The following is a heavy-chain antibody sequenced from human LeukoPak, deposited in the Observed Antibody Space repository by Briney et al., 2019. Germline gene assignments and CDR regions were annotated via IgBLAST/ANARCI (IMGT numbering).Heavy chain of an antibody. D-gene: IGHD5-18*01. CDR2: ISYDGRNK. CDR3: ANDRGYSHGFDY. Sequence: GRSLRLSCAASGFTFSSYGMHWVRQAPGKGLEWVAAISYDGRNKEYVDKVKVRISIYRYNSKNTLYLHMNSLGAEATDEYNSANDRGYSHGFDYWGQGTLVTVSS. J-gene: IGHJ4*02. CDR1: GFTFSSYG. V-gene: IGHV3-30*18.